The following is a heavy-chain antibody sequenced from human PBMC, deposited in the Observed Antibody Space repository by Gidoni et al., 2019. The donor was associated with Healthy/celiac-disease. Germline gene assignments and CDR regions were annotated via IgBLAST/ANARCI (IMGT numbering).Heavy chain of an antibody. Sequence: QVQLQESGPGLVKPSQTLSLTCTVSGGPISSGSYSWSWIRQPAGKGLEWIGRIYTSGSTNYNPSLKSRVTISVDTSKNQFSLKLSSVTAADTAVYYCARTPTTVQGPQGFDYWGQGTLVTVSS. CDR1: GGPISSGSYS. CDR3: ARTPTTVQGPQGFDY. D-gene: IGHD1-1*01. J-gene: IGHJ4*02. CDR2: IYTSGST. V-gene: IGHV4-61*02.